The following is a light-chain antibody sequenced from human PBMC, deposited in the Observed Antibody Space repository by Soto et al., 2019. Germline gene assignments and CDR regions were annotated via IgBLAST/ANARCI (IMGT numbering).Light chain of an antibody. V-gene: IGKV4-1*01. J-gene: IGKJ4*01. CDR3: QQYYNTPLT. CDR2: WAS. Sequence: DIVMTQSPDSLAVSLGERFTINCKSSQSVLYSSNNRNYLTWFQQKPGQPPKLLIYWASTRESGVPDRFSGSGSGTDFTLTISGLQAEDVAVYYCQQYYNTPLTFXGGTKVDIK. CDR1: QSVLYSSNNRNY.